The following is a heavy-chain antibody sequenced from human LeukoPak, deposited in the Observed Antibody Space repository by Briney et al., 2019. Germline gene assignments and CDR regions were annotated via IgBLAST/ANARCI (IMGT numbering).Heavy chain of an antibody. Sequence: GGSLRLSCAASGFTFSDYYMSWIRQAPGKGLEWVGFIRSKAYGGTTEYAASVKGRFTISRDDSKSIAYLQMNSLKTEDTAVYYCTRDRGYSYGIYYYYYYMDVWGKGTTVTVSS. CDR2: IRSKAYGGTT. D-gene: IGHD5-18*01. CDR3: TRDRGYSYGIYYYYYYMDV. CDR1: GFTFSDYY. V-gene: IGHV3-49*03. J-gene: IGHJ6*03.